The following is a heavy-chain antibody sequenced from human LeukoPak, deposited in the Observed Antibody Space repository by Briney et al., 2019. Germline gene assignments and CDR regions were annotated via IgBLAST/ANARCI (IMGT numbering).Heavy chain of an antibody. V-gene: IGHV1-58*02. Sequence: ASVKVSCKAPGFTFTSSAMQWVRQARGQRLEWIGWIVVGSGNTNYAQKFQERVTITRDMSTSTAYMELSSLRSEDTAVYYCAAGQVYCSSTSCYKGYYYYYMDVWGKGTTVTVSS. D-gene: IGHD2-2*02. CDR3: AAGQVYCSSTSCYKGYYYYYMDV. CDR2: IVVGSGNT. J-gene: IGHJ6*03. CDR1: GFTFTSSA.